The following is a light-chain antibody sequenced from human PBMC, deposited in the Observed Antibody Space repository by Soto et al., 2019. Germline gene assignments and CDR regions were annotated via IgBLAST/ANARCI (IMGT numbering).Light chain of an antibody. CDR3: QQYESYHMT. CDR1: QSISSW. V-gene: IGKV1-5*03. J-gene: IGKJ4*01. CDR2: KAS. Sequence: DSQMTQYPSTLSASIGDRVTITCRAGQSISSWLAWYQQKPGKAPKLLISKASTLQSGVPPRFSGSGSGTKFALTISSLQPDDFATYYCQQYESYHMTFGGGTKV.